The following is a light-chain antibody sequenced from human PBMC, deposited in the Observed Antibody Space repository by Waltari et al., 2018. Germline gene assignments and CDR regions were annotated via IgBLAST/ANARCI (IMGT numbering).Light chain of an antibody. CDR1: QSVTRAF. V-gene: IGKV3-20*01. J-gene: IGKJ1*01. Sequence: EIVLTQSPGTLSLSPGESATLSCRTSQSVTRAFAWYQQKPGQAPSLLIYGASNRSTGIPDRFSVSGSGTDFSLTISSLEPEDFAVYYCQHYLRLPVTFGQGTKVEVK. CDR2: GAS. CDR3: QHYLRLPVT.